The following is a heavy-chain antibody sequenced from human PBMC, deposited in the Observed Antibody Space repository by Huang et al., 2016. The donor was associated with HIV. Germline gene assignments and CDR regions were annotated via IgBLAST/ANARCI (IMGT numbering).Heavy chain of an antibody. D-gene: IGHD2-21*02. J-gene: IGHJ2*01. V-gene: IGHV4-34*01. CDR1: GGSFSGFY. CDR2: INHNGNI. CDR3: ASRLDDCADYWYFDL. Sequence: QVQLQQWGAGLLKPSETLSLTCAVYGGSFSGFYWSWIRQPPGKGLEWIGEINHNGNIQYNPALKSRVTLSLDAAKDQFSLRLSAVTAADTAVYYCASRLDDCADYWYFDLWGRGTLVTVSS.